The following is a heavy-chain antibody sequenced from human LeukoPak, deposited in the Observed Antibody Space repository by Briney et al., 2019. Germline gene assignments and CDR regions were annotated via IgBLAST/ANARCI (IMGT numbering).Heavy chain of an antibody. D-gene: IGHD1-26*01. CDR2: ITSSSSAI. V-gene: IGHV3-48*01. CDR1: GFTFSGYN. CDR3: ARVRGSYHFDY. Sequence: PGGSLRLSRAASGFTFSGYNMIWVRQAPGKGLEWVSYITSSSSAIYYADSVKGRFTISRDNAKNSLYLQMNSLRAEDTAVYHCARVRGSYHFDYWGQGTLVTVSS. J-gene: IGHJ4*02.